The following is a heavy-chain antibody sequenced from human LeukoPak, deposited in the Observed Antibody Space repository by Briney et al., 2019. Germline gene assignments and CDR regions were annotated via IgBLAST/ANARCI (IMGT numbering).Heavy chain of an antibody. CDR3: ASGNHGDYGSSFDY. J-gene: IGHJ4*02. Sequence: SETLSPTCTVSGGSISSGGYSWSWIRQHPGKGLEWIGYIYYSGSTYYNPSLKSRVTISVDTSKNQFSLKLSSVTAADTAVYYCASGNHGDYGSSFDYWGQGTLVTVSS. V-gene: IGHV4-31*03. CDR2: IYYSGST. CDR1: GGSISSGGYS. D-gene: IGHD4-17*01.